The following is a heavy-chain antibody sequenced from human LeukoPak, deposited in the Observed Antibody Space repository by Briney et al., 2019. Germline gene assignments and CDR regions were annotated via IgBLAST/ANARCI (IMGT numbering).Heavy chain of an antibody. D-gene: IGHD6-13*01. CDR2: IHHSGST. J-gene: IGHJ4*02. CDR3: ARTKGGIAAADAYFDY. CDR1: GYSISSGYY. V-gene: IGHV4-38-2*02. Sequence: SETLSLTCTVSGYSISSGYYWGWMRQPPGKGLEWIGSIHHSGSTYYNPSLKSRVTMSIDTSKNQFSLKLSSVTAADTAVYYCARTKGGIAAADAYFDYWGQGTLVTVSS.